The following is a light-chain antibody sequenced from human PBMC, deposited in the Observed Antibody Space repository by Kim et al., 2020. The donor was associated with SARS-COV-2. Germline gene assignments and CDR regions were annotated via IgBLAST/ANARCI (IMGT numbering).Light chain of an antibody. V-gene: IGKV3-15*01. Sequence: LSPGSSATPSCRAWQPVNTSLAWDLQQPGQAPRLLIFGASARASAFPARFSGSGSGTDFTLTISSLQSEDFAVYYCQQYHDWAWTFGQVTKVDIK. J-gene: IGKJ1*01. CDR1: QPVNTS. CDR2: GAS. CDR3: QQYHDWAWT.